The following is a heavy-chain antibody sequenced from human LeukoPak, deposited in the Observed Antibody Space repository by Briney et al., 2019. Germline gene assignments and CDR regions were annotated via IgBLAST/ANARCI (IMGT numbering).Heavy chain of an antibody. CDR3: AELGITMIGGV. CDR2: VNWNGGST. V-gene: IGHV3-20*04. J-gene: IGHJ6*04. Sequence: GGSLRLSCAASGFTFDDYGMSWVRQAPGKGLEWVSGVNWNGGSTGYADSVKGRSTISRDNARNSLYLQMNSLTAEDTAVYYCAELGITMIGGVWGKGTTVTISS. CDR1: GFTFDDYG. D-gene: IGHD3-10*02.